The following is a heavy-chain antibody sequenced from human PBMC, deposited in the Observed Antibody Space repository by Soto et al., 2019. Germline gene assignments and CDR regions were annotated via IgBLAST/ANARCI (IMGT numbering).Heavy chain of an antibody. D-gene: IGHD5-12*01. CDR1: GFTFSSYS. Sequence: EVQLVESGGGLVQPGGSLRLSCAASGFTFSSYSMNWVRQAPGKGLEWVSSISSSSSYIYYADSVKGRFTISRDNAKNSLYLQMNSLRAEDTAVYYCARVGFNGYLSPYYYGMDVWGQGTTVTVSS. V-gene: IGHV3-21*01. J-gene: IGHJ6*02. CDR3: ARVGFNGYLSPYYYGMDV. CDR2: ISSSSSYI.